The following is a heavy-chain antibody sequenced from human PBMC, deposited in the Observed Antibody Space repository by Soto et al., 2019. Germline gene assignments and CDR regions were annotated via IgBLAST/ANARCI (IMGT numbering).Heavy chain of an antibody. CDR3: AKLVIGYCSGNTCDDY. V-gene: IGHV3-30*18. J-gene: IGHJ4*02. D-gene: IGHD2-15*01. CDR2: ISYDSSNK. CDR1: GFTFSYG. Sequence: VQLLESGGGLIQPGGSLRLSCAASGFTFSYGIHWLRQAPGKGLEWVAYISYDSSNKFYGDYVKGRFTISRDNSKNTQYLQMNSLQADDTAVYYCAKLVIGYCSGNTCDDYWGQGTLVAVAS.